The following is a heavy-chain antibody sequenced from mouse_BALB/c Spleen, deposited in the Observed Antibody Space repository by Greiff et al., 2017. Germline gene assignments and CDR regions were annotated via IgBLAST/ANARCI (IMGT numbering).Heavy chain of an antibody. CDR2: IRSNANNHAT. J-gene: IGHJ3*01. CDR1: GFTFSDAW. V-gene: IGHV6-6*01. D-gene: IGHD1-1*01. Sequence: EVQLVESGGGLVQPGGSMKLSCAASGFTFSDAWMDWVRQSPEKGLEWVAEIRSNANNHATYYAESVKGRFTISRDDSKSSVYLQMNSLRAEDSDIYYCSGRAWFAYWGQGTLVTVSA. CDR3: SGRAWFAY.